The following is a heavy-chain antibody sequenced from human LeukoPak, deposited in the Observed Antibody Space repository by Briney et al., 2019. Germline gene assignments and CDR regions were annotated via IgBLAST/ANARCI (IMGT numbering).Heavy chain of an antibody. Sequence: SETLSLTCAAYGGSFSGYYWSWIRQPPGKGLEWIGEINHSGSTNYNPSLKSRVTISVDTSKNQFSLKLSSVTAADTAVYYCARARVAAPDYWGQGTLVTVSS. V-gene: IGHV4-34*01. CDR2: INHSGST. CDR1: GGSFSGYY. J-gene: IGHJ4*02. CDR3: ARARVAAPDY. D-gene: IGHD6-19*01.